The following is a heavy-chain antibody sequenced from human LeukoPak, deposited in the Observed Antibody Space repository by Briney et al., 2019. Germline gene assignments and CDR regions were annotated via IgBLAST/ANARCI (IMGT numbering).Heavy chain of an antibody. Sequence: GGSLRLSCAASGFTFSSYAMSWVRRAPGKGLEWVSAISGSGGSTYYADSVKGRFTISRDNSKNTLYLQMNSLRAEDTAVYYCAKDGLYYDSSGYLFDYWGQGTLVTVSS. J-gene: IGHJ4*02. D-gene: IGHD3-22*01. CDR2: ISGSGGST. CDR3: AKDGLYYDSSGYLFDY. V-gene: IGHV3-23*01. CDR1: GFTFSSYA.